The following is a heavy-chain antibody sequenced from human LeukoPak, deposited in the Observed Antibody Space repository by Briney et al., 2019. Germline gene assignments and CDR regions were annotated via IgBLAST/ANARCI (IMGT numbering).Heavy chain of an antibody. D-gene: IGHD6-13*01. Sequence: ASVKVSCKASGYTFTSYDINWVRQAAGQGLEWMGWMNPNSGNTGYAQKFQGRVTMTRNTSISTAYMELSSLRSEDTAVYYRARGRAAGIGPSWFDPWGQGTLVTVSS. CDR1: GYTFTSYD. CDR3: ARGRAAGIGPSWFDP. CDR2: MNPNSGNT. V-gene: IGHV1-8*01. J-gene: IGHJ5*02.